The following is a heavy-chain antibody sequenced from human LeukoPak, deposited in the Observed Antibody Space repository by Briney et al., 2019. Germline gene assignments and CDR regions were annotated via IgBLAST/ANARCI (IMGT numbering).Heavy chain of an antibody. CDR1: GGSISGYY. Sequence: SETLSLTCTVSGGSISGYYWSWIRQPPGKGLEWIGYIYYSGSTNYNPSLKSRLTISVDTSKNQFSLKLSSVTAADTAVYYCATYGGDSVSYYYHMDVWGTGTTVTVSS. D-gene: IGHD2-21*02. V-gene: IGHV4-59*01. J-gene: IGHJ6*03. CDR2: IYYSGST. CDR3: ATYGGDSVSYYYHMDV.